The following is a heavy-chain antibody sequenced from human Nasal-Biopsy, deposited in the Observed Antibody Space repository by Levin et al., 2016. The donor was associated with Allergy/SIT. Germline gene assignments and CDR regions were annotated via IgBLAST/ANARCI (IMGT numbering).Heavy chain of an antibody. CDR1: GGSFSGYY. V-gene: IGHV4-34*01. CDR3: ARGFNPNSGSFFLLPGYYGMDV. CDR2: INHSGST. J-gene: IGHJ6*02. D-gene: IGHD5-12*01. Sequence: GSLRLSCAVYGGSFSGYYWSWIRQPPGKRLESIGEINHSGSTTYNPALKSRVTISVDRSKNQFSLKLSSVTAADTAVYYCARGFNPNSGSFFLLPGYYGMDVWGQPTTVTVSS.